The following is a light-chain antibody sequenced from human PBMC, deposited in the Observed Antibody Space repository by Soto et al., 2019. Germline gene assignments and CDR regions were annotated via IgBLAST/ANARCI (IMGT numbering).Light chain of an antibody. J-gene: IGKJ5*01. CDR1: QSVTTR. Sequence: EIVLTQSPGTLSLSSGEGAPLSCRASQSVTTRLAWYQQKPGQPPRLLISGASVRASGVPVRISGSGSGTDFTLTISRLEPEDFALYYCQQYGGSPITFGLGTRLEIK. CDR2: GAS. V-gene: IGKV3-20*01. CDR3: QQYGGSPIT.